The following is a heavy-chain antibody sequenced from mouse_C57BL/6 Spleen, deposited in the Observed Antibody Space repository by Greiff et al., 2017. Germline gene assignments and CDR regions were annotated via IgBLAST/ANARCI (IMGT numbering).Heavy chain of an antibody. J-gene: IGHJ2*01. CDR3: ARAYGSPYYFDY. V-gene: IGHV1-69*01. CDR1: GYTFTSYW. D-gene: IGHD1-1*01. CDR2: IDPSDSYP. Sequence: QVQLQQPGAELVMPGASVKLSCKASGYTFTSYWMHWVKQRPGQGLEWIGEIDPSDSYPNYNQKFKGKSTLTVDKSSSTAYMQLSSLTSEDSAVYYCARAYGSPYYFDYWGQGTTLTVSS.